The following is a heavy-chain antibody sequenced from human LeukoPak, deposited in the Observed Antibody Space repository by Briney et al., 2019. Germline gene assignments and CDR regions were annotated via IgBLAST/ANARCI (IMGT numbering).Heavy chain of an antibody. CDR1: GYTFTSYD. D-gene: IGHD2-15*01. CDR2: MNPNSGNT. V-gene: IGHV1-8*03. CDR3: ARSGHCSGGSCYRFDP. Sequence: GASVKVSCKASGYTFTSYDINWVRQATGQGLEWMGWMNPNSGNTGYAQKFQGRVTITRNTSISTAYMELSSLRSEDTAVYYCARSGHCSGGSCYRFDPWGQGTLVTVSS. J-gene: IGHJ5*02.